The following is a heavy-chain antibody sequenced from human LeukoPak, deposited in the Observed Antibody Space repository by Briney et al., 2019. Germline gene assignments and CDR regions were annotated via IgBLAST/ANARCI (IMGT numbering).Heavy chain of an antibody. V-gene: IGHV4-61*01. Sequence: SETLSLTCTVSGGSVSSGSYYWSRIRQPPGKGLEWIGYIYYTGTTSYNPSLNSRVTISVDTSKNQFSLKLSSVTAADTAVYYCARYFSGKTLGYWGQGTLVTVSS. CDR3: ARYFSGKTLGY. J-gene: IGHJ4*02. CDR2: IYYTGTT. D-gene: IGHD1-26*01. CDR1: GGSVSSGSYY.